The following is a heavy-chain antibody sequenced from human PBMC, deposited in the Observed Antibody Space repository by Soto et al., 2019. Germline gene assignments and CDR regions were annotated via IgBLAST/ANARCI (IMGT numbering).Heavy chain of an antibody. CDR2: IYYSGTT. CDR3: AGGNSGSSLAY. V-gene: IGHV4-39*01. J-gene: IGHJ4*02. CDR1: GASISSSSYY. D-gene: IGHD1-26*01. Sequence: SETLSLTCTVSGASISSSSYYWGWIRQPPGKGLEWIASIYYSGTTYYNTSLKSRVTISVDTSKNQLSLRLTSVTAADTAVYYCAGGNSGSSLAYWGKGTLVTVSS.